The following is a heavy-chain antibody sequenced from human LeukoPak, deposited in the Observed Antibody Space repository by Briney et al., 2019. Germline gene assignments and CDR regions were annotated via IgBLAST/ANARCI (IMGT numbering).Heavy chain of an antibody. Sequence: SETLSLTCTVSGGSVSSGSYYWSWIRQPPGTGLEWIGYIYYSGSTNYNPSLKSRVTISVDTSKNQFSLKLSSVTAADTAVYYCARAKSTVTFDYWGQGTLVTVSS. V-gene: IGHV4-61*01. J-gene: IGHJ4*02. CDR3: ARAKSTVTFDY. CDR2: IYYSGST. CDR1: GGSVSSGSYY. D-gene: IGHD4-17*01.